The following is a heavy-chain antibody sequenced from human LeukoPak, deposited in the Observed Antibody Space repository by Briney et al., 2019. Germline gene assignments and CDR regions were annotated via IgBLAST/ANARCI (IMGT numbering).Heavy chain of an antibody. D-gene: IGHD4/OR15-4a*01. J-gene: IGHJ4*02. CDR1: GGTFSSYA. CDR3: ASSPITYGGHTLDY. CDR2: ITAYNDNT. Sequence: GASVKVSCKASGGTFSSYAISWVRQAPGQGLEWMGWITAYNDNTYYAQKFQGRVTMTRDTSISTAYMELSRLRSDDTAVYYCASSPITYGGHTLDYWGQGTLVTVSS. V-gene: IGHV1-2*02.